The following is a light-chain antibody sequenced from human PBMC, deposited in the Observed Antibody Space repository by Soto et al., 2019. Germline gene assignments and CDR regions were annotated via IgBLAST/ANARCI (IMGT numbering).Light chain of an antibody. V-gene: IGKV1-5*03. CDR1: QSISTW. CDR2: KAS. Sequence: IQLTQSPSTLSASVGDRVTITCRASQSISTWVAWYQQKPGNAPKLLIYKASTLERGVQSRFSGSGSGTEFTLTISSLQPDDFATYYCKQYETVVGTFGQGTKVELK. J-gene: IGKJ1*01. CDR3: KQYETVVGT.